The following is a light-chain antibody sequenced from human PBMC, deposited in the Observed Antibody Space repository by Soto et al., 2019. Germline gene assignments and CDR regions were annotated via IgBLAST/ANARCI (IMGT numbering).Light chain of an antibody. CDR2: EVS. V-gene: IGLV2-14*01. CDR1: SSDVGAYNY. Sequence: QSALTQPASVSGSPGQSITISCTGTSSDVGAYNYVSWYQQHPGKAPKFMIYEVSNRPSGISNRFSGSRSGNTASLTISGLQAEDEDDYYCSSYTTNSTLVFGTGTKVTVL. CDR3: SSYTTNSTLV. J-gene: IGLJ1*01.